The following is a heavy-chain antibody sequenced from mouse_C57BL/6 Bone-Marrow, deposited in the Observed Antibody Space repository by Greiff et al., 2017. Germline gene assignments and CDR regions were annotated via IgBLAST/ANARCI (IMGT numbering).Heavy chain of an antibody. J-gene: IGHJ3*01. Sequence: QVPLQQSGAELARPGASVKLSCKASGYTFTSYGISWVKQRTGQGLEWIGEIYPSSGNTYYNEKFKGKATLTADKSSSTAYMELRGMTSEDSAVYFCARKRAWFAYWGQGTLVTVSA. V-gene: IGHV1-81*01. CDR3: ARKRAWFAY. CDR1: GYTFTSYG. CDR2: IYPSSGNT.